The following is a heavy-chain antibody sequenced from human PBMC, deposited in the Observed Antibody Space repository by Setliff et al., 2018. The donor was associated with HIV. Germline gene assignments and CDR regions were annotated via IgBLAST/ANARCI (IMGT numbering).Heavy chain of an antibody. J-gene: IGHJ4*02. V-gene: IGHV4-34*01. CDR3: TIPASSLAPN. CDR2: INHSGST. Sequence: SETLSLTCAVYGESFSGYYWTWIRQSPGKGLEWIGEINHSGSTNYNPPLKSRVTISVDTSKNQFSLKLHSMTAADTAVYYCTIPASSLAPNWGRGTQVTVSS. CDR1: GESFSGYY.